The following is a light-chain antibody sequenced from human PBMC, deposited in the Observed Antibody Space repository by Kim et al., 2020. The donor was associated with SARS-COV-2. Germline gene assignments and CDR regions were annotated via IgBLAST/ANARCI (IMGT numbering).Light chain of an antibody. V-gene: IGLV3-19*01. CDR3: NTRDITEHSV. J-gene: IGLJ7*01. CDR1: SLSTYS. Sequence: SSELTQDPAVSVALGQTVSITCQGDSLSTYSASWYQQKAGPAPLLVLFRHYRPTGIPGRFSGSSTASTASLPITGAPPEDEAAYYCNTRDITEHSV. CDR2: RH.